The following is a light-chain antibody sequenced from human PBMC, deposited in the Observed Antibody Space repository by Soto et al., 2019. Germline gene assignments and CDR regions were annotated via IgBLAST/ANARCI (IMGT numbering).Light chain of an antibody. Sequence: DIQMTQSPSSLSASLGDRVTITCRASQGIDNYLAWYQQKPGTAPKLLIYAASTLQSGVPSRFSGRGSGTDFTLTISSLQPDDFAIYYCLQHSTYPLTFGQGTKVDIK. CDR2: AAS. J-gene: IGKJ1*01. CDR3: LQHSTYPLT. V-gene: IGKV1-9*01. CDR1: QGIDNY.